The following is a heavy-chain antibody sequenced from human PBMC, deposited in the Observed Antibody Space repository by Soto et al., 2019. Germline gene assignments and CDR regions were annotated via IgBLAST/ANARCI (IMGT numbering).Heavy chain of an antibody. CDR1: GFTFSSYD. Sequence: GGSLRLSCAASGFTFSSYDMHWVRQATGKGLEWVSAIGTAGDTYYPGSVKGRFTISRENAKNSLYLQMNSLRAGDTAVYYCARGCSSTSCYRDFDYWGQGTLVTVSS. V-gene: IGHV3-13*01. CDR2: IGTAGDT. D-gene: IGHD2-2*01. J-gene: IGHJ4*02. CDR3: ARGCSSTSCYRDFDY.